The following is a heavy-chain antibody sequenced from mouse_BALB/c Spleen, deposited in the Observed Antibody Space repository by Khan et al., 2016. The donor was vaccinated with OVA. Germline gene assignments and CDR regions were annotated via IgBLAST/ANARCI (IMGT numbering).Heavy chain of an antibody. CDR3: ARIYYGNSLYFDV. J-gene: IGHJ1*01. D-gene: IGHD2-1*01. CDR1: GFPLTSYG. CDR2: IWAGGST. V-gene: IGHV2-9*02. Sequence: QVQLKESGPGLVAPSQSLSITCTVSGFPLTSYGVHWVRQPPGKGLEWLGVIWAGGSTNYNSALMSRLSISKDNSKSQVFLKMNSLQTDDTAMYXSARIYYGNSLYFDVWSAGTTVTVSS.